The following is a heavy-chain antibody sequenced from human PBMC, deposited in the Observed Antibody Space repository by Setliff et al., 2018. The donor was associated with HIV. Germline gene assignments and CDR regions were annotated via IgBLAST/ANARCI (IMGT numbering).Heavy chain of an antibody. J-gene: IGHJ4*02. CDR1: GGSISSYY. Sequence: SGTLSLTCTVSGGSISSYYWSWIRQPPGEGLEWIGYIFYSGSTNYNPSLKSRVTISLDTSKNQFSLKLTSVTAADTAVYYCASAGSGTRAPPRYWGQGTLVTVSS. CDR2: IFYSGST. CDR3: ASAGSGTRAPPRY. V-gene: IGHV4-59*01. D-gene: IGHD1-1*01.